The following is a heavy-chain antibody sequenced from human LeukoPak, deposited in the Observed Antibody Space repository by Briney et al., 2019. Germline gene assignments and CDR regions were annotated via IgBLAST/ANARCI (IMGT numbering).Heavy chain of an antibody. V-gene: IGHV3-74*01. J-gene: IGHJ4*02. CDR3: AREVGAIDF. CDR1: GFSFSGYW. CDR2: INSDGSIT. D-gene: IGHD1-26*01. Sequence: PGGSLRLSCAASGFSFSGYWMHWVRQIPGKGLGWVSHINSDGSITNYADSVKGRFTISRDNAKNTLYLQMNSLRAEDTAVYYCAREVGAIDFWGQGTLATVSS.